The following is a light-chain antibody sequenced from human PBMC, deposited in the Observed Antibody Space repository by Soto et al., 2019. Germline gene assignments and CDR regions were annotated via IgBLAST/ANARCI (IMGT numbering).Light chain of an antibody. CDR2: GAS. J-gene: IGKJ1*01. CDR3: QQYATSPLT. CDR1: ESVSGSY. V-gene: IGKV3-20*01. Sequence: EIVLTQSPGTLSLSPGERATLYCRASESVSGSYLAWYQQKAGQAPRLLIYGASSRATGIPDRFSGSGSGTDFTLTISRLDPEDFAVYYCQQYATSPLTFGRGTMVEIK.